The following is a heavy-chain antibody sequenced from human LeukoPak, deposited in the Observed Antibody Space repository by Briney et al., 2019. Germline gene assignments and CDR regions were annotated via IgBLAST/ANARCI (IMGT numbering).Heavy chain of an antibody. D-gene: IGHD5-18*01. CDR3: ARAGGYSYGFDY. CDR2: IYHSGST. J-gene: IGHJ4*02. V-gene: IGHV4-30-2*01. Sequence: SETLSLTCAVSGGSISSGGYSWSWIRQPPGKGLEWIGYIYHSGSTYYNPSLKSRVTISVDRSKNRFSLKLSSVTAADTAVYYCARAGGYSYGFDYWGQGTLVTVSS. CDR1: GGSISSGGYS.